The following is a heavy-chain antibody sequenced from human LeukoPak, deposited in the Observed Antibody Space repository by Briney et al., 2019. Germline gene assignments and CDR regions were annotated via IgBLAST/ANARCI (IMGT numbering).Heavy chain of an antibody. J-gene: IGHJ4*02. D-gene: IGHD3-10*01. V-gene: IGHV3-20*04. CDR3: AREGVSYYGSSNDY. CDR2: INWSGGST. CDR1: GFTFDDYG. Sequence: GGSLRLSCAASGFTFDDYGMTWVRQAPGKGLEWVSGINWSGGSTSYADSVKGRFTISRDNVKNSLYLQMNSLRAEDTALYYCAREGVSYYGSSNDYWGQGTLVTVSS.